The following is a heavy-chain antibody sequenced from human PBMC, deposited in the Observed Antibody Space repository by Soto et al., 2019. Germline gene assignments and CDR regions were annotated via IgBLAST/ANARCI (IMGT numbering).Heavy chain of an antibody. CDR2: INPKSGGT. CDR3: ARGDSTDCSNGVCSFFYNHDMDV. J-gene: IGHJ6*02. V-gene: IGHV1-2*04. D-gene: IGHD2-8*01. CDR1: GYSFTDYH. Sequence: ASVKVSCKASGYSFTDYHIHWVRQAPGQGLEWLGRINPKSGGTSTAQKFQGWVTMTADTSISTASMELTRLTSDDTAIYYCARGDSTDCSNGVCSFFYNHDMDVWGQGTTVTVSS.